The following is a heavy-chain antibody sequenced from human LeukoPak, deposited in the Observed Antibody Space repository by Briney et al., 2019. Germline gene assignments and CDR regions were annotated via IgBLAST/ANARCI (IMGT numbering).Heavy chain of an antibody. CDR2: INPNSGGT. CDR1: GYTFTGYY. J-gene: IGHJ3*02. D-gene: IGHD2-15*01. CDR3: ARDGVVVVAATLEPHYPDAFDI. V-gene: IGHV1-2*02. Sequence: RASVTVSCKASGYTFTGYYMHWVRQAPGQGLEWMGWINPNSGGTNYAQKFQGRVTMTRDTSISTAYMELSRLRSDDTAVYYCARDGVVVVAATLEPHYPDAFDIWGQGTMVTVSS.